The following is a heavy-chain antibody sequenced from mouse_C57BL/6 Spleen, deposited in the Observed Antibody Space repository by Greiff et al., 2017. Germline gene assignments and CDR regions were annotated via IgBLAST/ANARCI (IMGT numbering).Heavy chain of an antibody. V-gene: IGHV1-59*01. CDR3: AREGRGSRDFLDY. Sequence: VQLQQPGAELVRPGTSVKLSCKASGYTFTSYWMHWVKQRPGQGLAWIGVIDPSDSYTNYNQQFKGKATLTVDTSSRPAYMQLSSLTSEDSAVYYCAREGRGSRDFLDYWGQGTTLTVSS. J-gene: IGHJ2*01. CDR2: IDPSDSYT. D-gene: IGHD1-1*01. CDR1: GYTFTSYW.